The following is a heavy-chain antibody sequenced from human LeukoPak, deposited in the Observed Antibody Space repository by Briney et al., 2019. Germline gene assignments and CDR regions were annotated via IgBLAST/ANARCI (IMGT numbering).Heavy chain of an antibody. D-gene: IGHD6-13*01. CDR1: GGSISGYY. CDR2: IYYSGST. V-gene: IGHV4-39*01. Sequence: SETLSLTCTVSGGSISGYYWGWIRQPPGKGLEWIGSIYYSGSTYYNPSLKSRVTISVDTSKNQFSLKLSSVTAADTAVYYCARQQSTGYSSSWYLGLHWFDPWGQGTLVTVSS. CDR3: ARQQSTGYSSSWYLGLHWFDP. J-gene: IGHJ5*02.